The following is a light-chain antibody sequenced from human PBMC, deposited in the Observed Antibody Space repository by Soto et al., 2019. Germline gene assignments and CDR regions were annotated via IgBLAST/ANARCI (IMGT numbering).Light chain of an antibody. J-gene: IGKJ4*01. V-gene: IGKV3-11*01. CDR3: QQRGNWPLS. CDR2: DAS. CDR1: QTISAY. Sequence: EIVLTQSPATLSLSPGKRASLSCRASQTISAYLAWYQQKPGQPPRLVIYDASKRATGIPARFSGSGSGTDLTLAISSLVPEEFAVYFCQQRGNWPLSVGGGTKVEI.